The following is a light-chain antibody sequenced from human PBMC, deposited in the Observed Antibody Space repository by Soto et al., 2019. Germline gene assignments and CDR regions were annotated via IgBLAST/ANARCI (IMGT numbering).Light chain of an antibody. V-gene: IGLV2-14*01. Sequence: QSLLTQPASVSGSPGQSITISCTGTSSDIGGYNYVSWYQQHPGKAPKLIIYDVSNRPSGVSNRFSGSKSGNAASLTISGLQAEDEADYYCSSYTSGSTAVFGGGTKLTVL. J-gene: IGLJ2*01. CDR1: SSDIGGYNY. CDR2: DVS. CDR3: SSYTSGSTAV.